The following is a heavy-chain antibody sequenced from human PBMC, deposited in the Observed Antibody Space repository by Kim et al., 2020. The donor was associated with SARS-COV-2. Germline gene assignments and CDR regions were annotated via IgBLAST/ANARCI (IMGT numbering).Heavy chain of an antibody. CDR3: ARMPYYYDSSGYYSPYYFDY. CDR1: GFSLSTSGMC. Sequence: SGPTLVKPTQTLTLTCTFSGFSLSTSGMCVSWIRQPPGKALEWLALIDWDDDKYYSTSLKTRLTISKDTSKNQVVLTMTNMDPVDTATYYCARMPYYYDSSGYYSPYYFDYWGQGTLVTVSS. CDR2: IDWDDDK. V-gene: IGHV2-70*01. J-gene: IGHJ4*02. D-gene: IGHD3-22*01.